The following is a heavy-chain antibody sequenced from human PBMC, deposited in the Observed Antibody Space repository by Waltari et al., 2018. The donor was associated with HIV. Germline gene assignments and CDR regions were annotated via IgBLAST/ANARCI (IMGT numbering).Heavy chain of an antibody. CDR2: INPNSGGT. V-gene: IGHV1-2*02. J-gene: IGHJ1*01. D-gene: IGHD5-18*01. Sequence: QVQLVQSGAEVKKPGASVKVSCKASGYTFTGYYMHWVRQAPGQGLEWMGWINPNSGGTNYAQKFQGRVTMTRDTSISTAYMELSRLRSDDTAVYYCARATWIQLWLSYFQHWGQGTLVTVSS. CDR1: GYTFTGYY. CDR3: ARATWIQLWLSYFQH.